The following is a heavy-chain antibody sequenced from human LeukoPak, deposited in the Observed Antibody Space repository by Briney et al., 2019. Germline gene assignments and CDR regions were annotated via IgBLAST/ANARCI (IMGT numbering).Heavy chain of an antibody. D-gene: IGHD4-11*01. CDR1: GFTFSSYS. V-gene: IGHV3-48*04. Sequence: GGSLRLSCAASGFTFSSYSMNWVRQAPGKGLEWVSYISSSSSTIYYADSVKGRFTISRDNAKNSLYLQMNSLRAEDTAVYYCARVGWTTRRSDYYYYMDVWGKGTTVTVSS. CDR2: ISSSSSTI. J-gene: IGHJ6*03. CDR3: ARVGWTTRRSDYYYYMDV.